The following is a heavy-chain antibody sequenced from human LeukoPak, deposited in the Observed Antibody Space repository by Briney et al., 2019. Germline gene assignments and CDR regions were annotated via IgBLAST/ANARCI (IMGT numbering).Heavy chain of an antibody. CDR3: ARDFPAPAWFFDL. Sequence: ASVKVSCKASGYTFSSYSMNWGRHAPGQGLEYMGWINANTGNPTYSQAFTGRLVFSSDTSVSTAYLQISSLKAADTAVDYYARDFPAPAWFFDLWGGDTLGTLSS. J-gene: IGHJ2*01. D-gene: IGHD2-2*01. CDR2: INANTGNP. CDR1: GYTFSSYS. V-gene: IGHV7-4-1*02.